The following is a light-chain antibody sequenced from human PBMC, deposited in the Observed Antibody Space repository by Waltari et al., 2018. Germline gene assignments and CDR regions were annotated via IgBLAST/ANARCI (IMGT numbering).Light chain of an antibody. CDR3: QQRYKWPLT. Sequence: SCRASQSVGTYLAWYHQRPGQPPRLLIYDSSSRATGIPARFSGSGSETDFTLTISSLEPEDFAVYYCQQRYKWPLTFGGGSKVEI. J-gene: IGKJ4*01. V-gene: IGKV3-11*01. CDR1: QSVGTY. CDR2: DSS.